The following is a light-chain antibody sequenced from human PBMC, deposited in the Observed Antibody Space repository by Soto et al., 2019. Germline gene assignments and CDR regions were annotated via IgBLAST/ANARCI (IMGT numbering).Light chain of an antibody. V-gene: IGLV1-40*01. CDR3: QSFDSSRSGWV. Sequence: QSVLTQPPSVSGAPGQRVTISCTGSSSNIGAGYDVHWYQQLPGTAPKLLIYSNNNRPSGVPDRFSGSKSGTSASLAITGLQAEDEADYYCQSFDSSRSGWVFGGGTKVTVL. J-gene: IGLJ3*02. CDR1: SSNIGAGYD. CDR2: SNN.